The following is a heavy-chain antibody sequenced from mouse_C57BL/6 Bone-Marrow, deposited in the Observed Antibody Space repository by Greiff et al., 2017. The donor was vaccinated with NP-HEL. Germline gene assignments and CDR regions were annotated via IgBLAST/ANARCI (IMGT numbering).Heavy chain of an antibody. Sequence: DVKLVESGEGLVKPGGSLKLSCAASGFTFSSYAMSWVRQTPEKRLEWVAYISSGGDYIYYADSVKGRFTISRDNARNTLYLQMSSLKSEDTAMYYCTRAPFITTVVAHFDYWGQGTTLTVSS. V-gene: IGHV5-9-1*02. D-gene: IGHD1-1*01. J-gene: IGHJ2*01. CDR2: ISSGGDYI. CDR3: TRAPFITTVVAHFDY. CDR1: GFTFSSYA.